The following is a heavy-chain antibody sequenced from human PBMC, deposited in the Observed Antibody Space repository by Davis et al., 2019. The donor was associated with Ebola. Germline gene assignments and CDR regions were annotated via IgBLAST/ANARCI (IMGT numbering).Heavy chain of an antibody. Sequence: MPSETLSLTCAVYGGSFSGYYWSWIRQHPGKGLEWIGYIYYSGSTYYNPSLKSRVTISVDTSKNQFSLKLSSVTAADTAVYYCARANGVFDYWGQGTLVTVSS. V-gene: IGHV4-31*11. CDR3: ARANGVFDY. J-gene: IGHJ4*02. D-gene: IGHD2-8*01. CDR2: IYYSGST. CDR1: GGSFSGYY.